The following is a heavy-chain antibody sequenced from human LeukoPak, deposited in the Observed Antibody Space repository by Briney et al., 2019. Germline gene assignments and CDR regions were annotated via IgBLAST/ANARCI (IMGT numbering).Heavy chain of an antibody. V-gene: IGHV1-8*01. CDR3: ARASSSSSYYFDY. CDR2: MNPNSGNT. Sequence: VASVKVSCKASGYTFTSYDINWVRQATAQGLEWMGWMNPNSGNTGYAQKFQGRVTMTRNTSISTAYMELSSLRSEDTAVYYCARASSSSSYYFDYWGQGTLVTVSS. J-gene: IGHJ4*02. CDR1: GYTFTSYD. D-gene: IGHD6-6*01.